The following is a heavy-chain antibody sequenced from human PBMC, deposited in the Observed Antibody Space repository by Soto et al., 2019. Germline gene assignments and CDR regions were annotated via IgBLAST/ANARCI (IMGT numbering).Heavy chain of an antibody. V-gene: IGHV3-30*18. CDR3: AKDGDFWSGFHLDW. CDR2: ISYGGNNQ. CDR1: GFTFSSYD. J-gene: IGHJ4*02. Sequence: GGSLRLSCAASGFTFSSYDMHWVRQAPGKGLEWVGVISYGGNNQYYGGTVKGRFTISRDNSKNTLYLQMNSLRAEDTAVYYCAKDGDFWSGFHLDWWGQGALVTVSS. D-gene: IGHD3-3*01.